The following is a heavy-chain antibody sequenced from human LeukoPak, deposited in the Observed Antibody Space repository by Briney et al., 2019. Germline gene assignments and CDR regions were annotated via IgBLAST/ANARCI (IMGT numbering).Heavy chain of an antibody. J-gene: IGHJ4*02. CDR3: AKGHYYGSGSLDY. D-gene: IGHD3-10*01. CDR2: IGGRDGST. V-gene: IGHV3-23*01. Sequence: GGSLRLSGAASGFTFSSYGMSWVRQAPGKGLEWVSAIGGRDGSTYYADSVKGRFTISRDNSKNTLYVQMNSLRAEDTAVYYCAKGHYYGSGSLDYWGQGTLVTVSS. CDR1: GFTFSSYG.